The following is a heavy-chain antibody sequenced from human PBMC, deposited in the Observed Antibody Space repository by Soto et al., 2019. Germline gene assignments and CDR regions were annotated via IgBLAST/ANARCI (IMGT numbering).Heavy chain of an antibody. V-gene: IGHV4-34*01. CDR1: GGSFSGYY. CDR2: VNHSGST. Sequence: SETLSLTCAVYGGSFSGYYWSWIRQPPGKGLEWIGEVNHSGSTNYNPSLKSRVTISVDTSKNQFSLKLSSVTAADTAVYYCARGRRRPPYYYGSGSYYTLNYYYYGMDVWGQGTTVTVSS. J-gene: IGHJ6*02. CDR3: ARGRRRPPYYYGSGSYYTLNYYYYGMDV. D-gene: IGHD3-10*01.